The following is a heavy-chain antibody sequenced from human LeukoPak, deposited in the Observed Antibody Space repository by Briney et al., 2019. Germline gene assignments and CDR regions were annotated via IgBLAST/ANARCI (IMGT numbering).Heavy chain of an antibody. J-gene: IGHJ3*02. CDR3: ARGPSIAARYDAFDI. CDR1: EFTFNSYE. D-gene: IGHD6-6*01. CDR2: ISSSGNTI. Sequence: GGSLRLSCAASEFTFNSYELNWVRQAPGQGLEWASYISSSGNTISYADSVKGRFTISRDNAKNSLYLQVISLRAEDTAVYYCARGPSIAARYDAFDIWGQGTMVTVSS. V-gene: IGHV3-48*03.